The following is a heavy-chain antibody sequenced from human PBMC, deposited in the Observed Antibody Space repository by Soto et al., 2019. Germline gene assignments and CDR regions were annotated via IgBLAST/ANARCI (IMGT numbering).Heavy chain of an antibody. D-gene: IGHD6-13*01. CDR1: GFTFSSYA. CDR3: AKDPRWPSRFDY. V-gene: IGHV3-23*01. Sequence: EVQLLESGGGLVQPGGSLRLSCAASGFTFSSYAMSWVRQAPGKGLEWVSAISGSGGSTYYADSVKGRFTISRDNSKNTLYLQMNSRRAEDTAVYYCAKDPRWPSRFDYWGQGTLVTVSS. CDR2: ISGSGGST. J-gene: IGHJ4*02.